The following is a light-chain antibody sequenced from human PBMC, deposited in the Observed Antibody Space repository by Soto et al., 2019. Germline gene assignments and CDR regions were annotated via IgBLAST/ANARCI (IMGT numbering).Light chain of an antibody. Sequence: QSALTQPASVSGSPGQSITISCTGTSSDFGAYNHVSWYQQHPGKAPKLMIYDVSNRPSGVSNRFSGSKSGNTASLTISGLQAEDEADYYCSSYTTSTTVLFGGGTKLTVL. CDR1: SSDFGAYNH. CDR2: DVS. V-gene: IGLV2-14*01. CDR3: SSYTTSTTVL. J-gene: IGLJ2*01.